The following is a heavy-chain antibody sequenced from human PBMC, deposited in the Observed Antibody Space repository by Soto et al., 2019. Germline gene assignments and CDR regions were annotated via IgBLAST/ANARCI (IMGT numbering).Heavy chain of an antibody. D-gene: IGHD3-10*01. CDR2: IGGTGGDT. Sequence: DVQLLESGGGLVQPGGSLRLSCAASGFIFSNYAMTWVRQAPGKGLESVSAIGGTGGDTYYSNSVKGRFTIARDKSKKMLYLQMNCLTADAAAVYYSAKDAVADAGEWDWFDIRGQGTLVTVSS. J-gene: IGHJ5*02. V-gene: IGHV3-23*01. CDR1: GFIFSNYA. CDR3: AKDAVADAGEWDWFDI.